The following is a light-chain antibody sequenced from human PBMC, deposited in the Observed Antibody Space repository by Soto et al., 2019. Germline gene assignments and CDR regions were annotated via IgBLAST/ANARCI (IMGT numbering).Light chain of an antibody. CDR1: QGISTY. CDR3: QNYNGAPWT. CDR2: AAS. V-gene: IGKV1-27*01. J-gene: IGKJ1*01. Sequence: DIQMTQSPSSLSASVGDRFTITCRASQGISTYLVWYQQKPGTVPKLLIFAASTLQSGVPSRFSGSGSGTDFTLTISSLQPEDVATYYCQNYNGAPWTFGQGTKVEI.